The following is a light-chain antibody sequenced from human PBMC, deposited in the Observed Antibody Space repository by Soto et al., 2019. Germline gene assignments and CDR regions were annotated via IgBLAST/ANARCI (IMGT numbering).Light chain of an antibody. V-gene: IGKV1-5*03. CDR3: QQYNTYSYT. CDR2: KAS. Sequence: DIQMTQSPSTLSASVGDRVSITCRASQSISSWLAWYQQKPGKAPKLLIYKASNLESGVPSRFSGSRSGTEFTLTISSLQPDDFATYYCQQYNTYSYTFGQGTRLEIK. J-gene: IGKJ2*01. CDR1: QSISSW.